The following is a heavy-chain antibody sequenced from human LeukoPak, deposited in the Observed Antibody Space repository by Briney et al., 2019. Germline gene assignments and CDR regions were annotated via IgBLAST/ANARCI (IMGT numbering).Heavy chain of an antibody. CDR1: GYTFTGYY. V-gene: IGHV1-2*02. Sequence: ASVKVSCKASGYTFTGYYMHWVRQAPGQGLEWMGWINPNSGGTNYAQKFQGRVTMTRDTSISTAYMELSRLRSDDTAVYYCASADRSGDYGDFGDYWGQGTLVNVSS. J-gene: IGHJ4*02. CDR2: INPNSGGT. CDR3: ASADRSGDYGDFGDY. D-gene: IGHD4-17*01.